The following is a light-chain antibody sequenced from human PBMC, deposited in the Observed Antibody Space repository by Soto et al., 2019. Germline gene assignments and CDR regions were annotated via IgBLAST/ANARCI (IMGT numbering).Light chain of an antibody. Sequence: EIVLTQSPGTLSLSPGERATLSCRASQSVSSSYLAWYQQKPCQAPRLLFYGASSRAIGIPDRFSGSGSGTDFALTISRLEPEDFAVYYCQQYGSSPLTFGGGTKVEIK. J-gene: IGKJ4*01. CDR3: QQYGSSPLT. CDR1: QSVSSSY. CDR2: GAS. V-gene: IGKV3-20*01.